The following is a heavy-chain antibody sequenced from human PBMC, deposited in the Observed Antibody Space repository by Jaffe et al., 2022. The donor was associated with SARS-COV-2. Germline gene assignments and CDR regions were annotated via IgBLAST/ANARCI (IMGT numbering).Heavy chain of an antibody. CDR2: ISGSGGST. D-gene: IGHD4-17*01. V-gene: IGHV3-23*01. Sequence: EVQLLESGGGLVQPGGSLRLSCAASGFTFSSYAMSWVRQAPGKGLEWVSAISGSGGSTYYADSVKGRFTISRDNSKNTLYLQMNSLRAEDTAVYYCAKGGGYYGDPLDDAFDIWGQGTMVTVSS. CDR3: AKGGGYYGDPLDDAFDI. J-gene: IGHJ3*02. CDR1: GFTFSSYA.